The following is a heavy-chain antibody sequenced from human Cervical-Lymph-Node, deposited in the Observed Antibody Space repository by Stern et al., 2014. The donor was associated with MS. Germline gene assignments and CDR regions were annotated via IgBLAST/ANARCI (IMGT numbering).Heavy chain of an antibody. Sequence: QLVQSGGGSVKPGGSLRLSCTTSGFTFSDYYMTWIRQTPGQGLECISYLSSTSRNTSYATSVKVRFTIYRDSANNSLYLQMNSLRVDDTAVYYCARVLPRSPTSHNWLDSWGQGTLVTVSS. CDR2: LSSTSRNT. CDR1: GFTFSDYY. CDR3: ARVLPRSPTSHNWLDS. V-gene: IGHV3-11*01. J-gene: IGHJ5*01.